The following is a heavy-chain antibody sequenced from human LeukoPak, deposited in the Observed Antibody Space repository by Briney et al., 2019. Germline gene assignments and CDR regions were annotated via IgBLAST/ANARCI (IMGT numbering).Heavy chain of an antibody. CDR3: ARGLDCRSTSCYLDN. CDR2: IKQDGSDK. CDR1: GFTFTKYW. D-gene: IGHD2-2*01. Sequence: GGSLRLSCAASGFTFTKYWRTWVRQAPGKGLEWVSNIKQDGSDKFYVDSVKGRFTISRDNAKNSLDLQITSLGAEDTPVYYCARGLDCRSTSCYLDNWGQGTLVTVSS. J-gene: IGHJ4*02. V-gene: IGHV3-7*01.